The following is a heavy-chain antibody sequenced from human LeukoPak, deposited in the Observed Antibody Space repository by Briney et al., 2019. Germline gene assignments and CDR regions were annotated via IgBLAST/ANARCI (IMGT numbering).Heavy chain of an antibody. CDR3: AKDLSSYDFWSGYPAFDY. J-gene: IGHJ4*02. CDR1: GFTFSTYT. V-gene: IGHV3-23*01. Sequence: GGSLRLSCAASGFTFSTYTMNWVRQAPGKGLEWVSAISGSGGSTYYADSVKGRFTISRDNSKNTLYLQMNSLRAEDTAVYYCAKDLSSYDFWSGYPAFDYWGQGTLVTVSS. D-gene: IGHD3-3*01. CDR2: ISGSGGST.